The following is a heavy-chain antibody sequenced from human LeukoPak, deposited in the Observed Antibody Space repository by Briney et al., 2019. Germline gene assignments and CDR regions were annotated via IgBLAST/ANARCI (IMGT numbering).Heavy chain of an antibody. J-gene: IGHJ6*04. D-gene: IGHD3-10*02. CDR3: AELGITMIGGV. Sequence: GGSLRLSCAASGFTFSTYWMSWVRQAPGKGLEWVANIQQDGNEKYYVDSVKGRFTISRDNAKNSLYLQMNSLRAEDTAVYYCAELGITMIGGVWGKGTTVTISS. V-gene: IGHV3-7*01. CDR2: IQQDGNEK. CDR1: GFTFSTYW.